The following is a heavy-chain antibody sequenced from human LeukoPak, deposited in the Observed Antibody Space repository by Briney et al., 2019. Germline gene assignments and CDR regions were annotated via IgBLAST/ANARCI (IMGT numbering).Heavy chain of an antibody. Sequence: TSVKVSCKASGFTFTSSAVQWVRQARGQRLEWIGWIVVGSGNTNYARKFQERVTITRDMSTSTAYMELSSLRSEDTAVYYCAAGVVTTHCYFDYWGQGTLVTVSS. D-gene: IGHD4-23*01. V-gene: IGHV1-58*01. CDR2: IVVGSGNT. J-gene: IGHJ4*02. CDR1: GFTFTSSA. CDR3: AAGVVTTHCYFDY.